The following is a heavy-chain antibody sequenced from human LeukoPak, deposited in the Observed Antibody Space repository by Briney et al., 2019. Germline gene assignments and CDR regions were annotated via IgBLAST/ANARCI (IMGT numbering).Heavy chain of an antibody. J-gene: IGHJ4*02. V-gene: IGHV4-39*01. CDR2: LYYSGST. D-gene: IGHD5-18*01. CDR1: GGSISSRSNY. CDR3: ARHGERGYSYGHDY. Sequence: LETLFLTCTVSGGSISSRSNYWGWIRQPPGKGLEWIGSLYYSGSTYYNPSLKSRVTISVDASKNQLSLKLSSVTAADTAVYYCARHGERGYSYGHDYWGQGTLVTVSS.